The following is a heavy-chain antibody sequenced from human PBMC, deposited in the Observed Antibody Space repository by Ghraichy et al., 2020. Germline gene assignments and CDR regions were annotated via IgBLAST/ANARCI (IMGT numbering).Heavy chain of an antibody. V-gene: IGHV3-23*01. CDR1: GFTFSSYA. D-gene: IGHD1-26*01. J-gene: IGHJ4*02. CDR2: ISGSGGST. CDR3: AKDLRGGSYGDYDY. Sequence: GESLNISCAASGFTFSSYAMSWVRQAPGKGLEWVSAISGSGGSTYYADSVKGRFTISRDNSKNTLYLQMNSLRAEDTAVYYCAKDLRGGSYGDYDYWGQGTLVTVSS.